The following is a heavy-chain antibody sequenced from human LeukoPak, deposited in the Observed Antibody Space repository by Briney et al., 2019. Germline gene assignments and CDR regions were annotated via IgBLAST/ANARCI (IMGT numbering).Heavy chain of an antibody. CDR1: GGSISSSSYY. Sequence: SETLSLTCTVSGGSISSSSYYWGWIRQPPGKGLEWIGSIYYSGSTYYNPSLKSRVTISVDTSKNQLSLKLSSVTAADTAVYYCARQTRGYSYRFDPWGQGTLVTVSS. J-gene: IGHJ5*02. CDR2: IYYSGST. V-gene: IGHV4-39*01. D-gene: IGHD5-18*01. CDR3: ARQTRGYSYRFDP.